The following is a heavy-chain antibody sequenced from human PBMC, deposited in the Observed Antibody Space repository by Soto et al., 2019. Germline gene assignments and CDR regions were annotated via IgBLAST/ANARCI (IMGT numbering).Heavy chain of an antibody. V-gene: IGHV3-21*01. Sequence: EVQLVESGGGLVKPGGSLRLSCAASGFIFSSYTMNWVRQAPGKGLEWVSSISASSTYIYYADSLKGRITISRNNAYNSLYLQLSSLRAEDTAVYYCARGWLCDPWMYWGRGTLVTVSS. CDR2: ISASSTYI. J-gene: IGHJ4*02. CDR1: GFIFSSYT. CDR3: ARGWLCDPWMY. D-gene: IGHD2-2*01.